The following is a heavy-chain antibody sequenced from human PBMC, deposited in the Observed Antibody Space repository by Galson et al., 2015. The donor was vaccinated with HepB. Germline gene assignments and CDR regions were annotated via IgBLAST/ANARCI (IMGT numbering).Heavy chain of an antibody. CDR2: IYPSDSDV. Sequence: QSGAEVKKPGESLKISCKGSGYSFTSYWIAWVRQMPGKGLEWMGVIYPSDSDVRYNPSFQGQVTISADRSINTAYLLWSSLKASDSAVYYCARKDHGTGSMDVWGQGTTVTVSS. J-gene: IGHJ6*02. CDR1: GYSFTSYW. CDR3: ARKDHGTGSMDV. V-gene: IGHV5-51*01. D-gene: IGHD3-10*01.